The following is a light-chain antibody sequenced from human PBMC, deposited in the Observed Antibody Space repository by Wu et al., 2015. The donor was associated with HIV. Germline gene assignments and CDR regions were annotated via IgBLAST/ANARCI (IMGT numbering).Light chain of an antibody. CDR3: QQYGSALPYT. Sequence: EIVMTQSPATLSVSPGERATLSCRASQSVSSNLAWYQQKPGQAPRLLIYGASSRATGIPDRFSGSGSGTDFTLTISRLEPEDFAVYYCQQYGSALPYTFGLGTRLEIK. V-gene: IGKV3-20*01. CDR1: QSVSSN. J-gene: IGKJ2*01. CDR2: GAS.